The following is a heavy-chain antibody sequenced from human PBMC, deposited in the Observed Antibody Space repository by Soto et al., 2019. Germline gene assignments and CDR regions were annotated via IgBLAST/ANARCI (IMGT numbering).Heavy chain of an antibody. CDR1: GGSITSSFY. CDR2: IYGTGNT. D-gene: IGHD6-13*01. V-gene: IGHV4-39*01. J-gene: IGHJ6*02. Sequence: QLQLQESGPGLVKPSETLSLSCTVSGGSITSSFYRGWIRQPPGKGLEWIGSIYGTGNTYYNPSLKGRVTISADTSKNQFSLNLISVTAADTAVYYCRSSSRYSTDVWGQGATVTVSS. CDR3: RSSSRYSTDV.